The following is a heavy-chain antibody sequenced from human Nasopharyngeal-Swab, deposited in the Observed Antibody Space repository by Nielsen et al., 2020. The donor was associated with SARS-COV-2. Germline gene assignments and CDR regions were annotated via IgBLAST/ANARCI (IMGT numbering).Heavy chain of an antibody. Sequence: WIRQPPGKAPEWLAVIYWNGDERYNPSLKTRLTITKDSSKNEVVLTMTNMDPVDTATYYCAHRPFSSTWFFDYWGQGISVTVSS. D-gene: IGHD2-2*01. CDR3: AHRPFSSTWFFDY. V-gene: IGHV2-5*01. J-gene: IGHJ4*02. CDR2: IYWNGDE.